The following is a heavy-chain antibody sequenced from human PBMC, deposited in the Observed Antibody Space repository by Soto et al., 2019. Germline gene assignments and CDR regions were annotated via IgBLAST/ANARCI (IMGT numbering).Heavy chain of an antibody. Sequence: EVQLLESGGGLVQPGGSLRLSCAASGFTFSSYAMSWVRQAPGKGLEWVSAISGSGGSTYYADSVKGRFTISSDNSKNTLYLQMNSLRAEDTAVYYCAKVYYYDSSGYYDYWGQGTLVTVSS. V-gene: IGHV3-23*01. CDR3: AKVYYYDSSGYYDY. CDR2: ISGSGGST. J-gene: IGHJ4*02. D-gene: IGHD3-22*01. CDR1: GFTFSSYA.